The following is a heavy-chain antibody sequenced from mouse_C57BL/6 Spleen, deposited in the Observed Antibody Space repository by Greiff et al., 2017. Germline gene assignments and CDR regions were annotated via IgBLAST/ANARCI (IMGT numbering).Heavy chain of an antibody. V-gene: IGHV5-17*01. CDR3: ASPLITTVVAKGYAMDY. D-gene: IGHD1-1*01. CDR1: GFTFSDYG. Sequence: EVQGVESGGGLVKPGGSLKLSCAASGFTFSDYGMHWVRQAPEKGLEWVAYISSGSSTIYYADTVKGRFTISRDNAKNTLFLQMTSLRSEDTAMYYCASPLITTVVAKGYAMDYWGQGTSVTVSS. CDR2: ISSGSSTI. J-gene: IGHJ4*01.